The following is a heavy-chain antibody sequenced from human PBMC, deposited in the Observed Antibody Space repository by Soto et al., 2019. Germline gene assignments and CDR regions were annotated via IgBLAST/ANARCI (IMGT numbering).Heavy chain of an antibody. Sequence: SLRLSCAASGFTFDDYAMHWVRQALGKGLEWVSGISWNSGSIGYADSVKGRFTISRDNAKNSLYLQMNSLRAEDTALYYCAKDSDHYYGSGSYYRPHYFDYWGQGT. CDR3: AKDSDHYYGSGSYYRPHYFDY. D-gene: IGHD3-10*01. CDR1: GFTFDDYA. J-gene: IGHJ4*02. CDR2: ISWNSGSI. V-gene: IGHV3-9*01.